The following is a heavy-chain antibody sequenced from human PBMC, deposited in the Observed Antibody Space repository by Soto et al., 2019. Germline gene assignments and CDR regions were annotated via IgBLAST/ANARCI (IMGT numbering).Heavy chain of an antibody. Sequence: GGSLRLSCAASGFTFDDYAMHWVRQAPGKGLEWVSGISWNSGSIGYADSVKGRFTISRDNAKNSLYLQMNSLRAEDTALYYCAKAARAAYYFDYWGQGTLVTVSS. CDR2: ISWNSGSI. J-gene: IGHJ4*02. CDR3: AKAARAAYYFDY. V-gene: IGHV3-9*01. D-gene: IGHD6-25*01. CDR1: GFTFDDYA.